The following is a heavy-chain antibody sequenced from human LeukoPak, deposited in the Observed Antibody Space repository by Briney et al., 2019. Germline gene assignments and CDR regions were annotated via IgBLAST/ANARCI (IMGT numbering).Heavy chain of an antibody. D-gene: IGHD1/OR15-1a*01. V-gene: IGHV4-59*01. J-gene: IGHJ2*01. CDR3: ARDPVEQPYWFLDL. CDR2: VSYSGST. Sequence: PSETLSLTCSVSGGSISGSYWNWIRQPPGKGLEWIGYVSYSGSTNYNPSLKSRVTISVDTSKNQFSLKLSSVTAADTAVYYCARDPVEQPYWFLDLRGRGTLVTVSS. CDR1: GGSISGSY.